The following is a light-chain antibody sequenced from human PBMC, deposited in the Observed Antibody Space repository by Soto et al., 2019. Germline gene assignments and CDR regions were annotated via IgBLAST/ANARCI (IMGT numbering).Light chain of an antibody. J-gene: IGLJ7*01. V-gene: IGLV2-14*01. Sequence: QSALTQPASVSGSPGQSITISCTGTSSDVGAYNYVSWYQQYPGKAPKLMIYDVSNRASGVANRFSGSKSGNTASLTISGLQAEDEADYYCSSYTSSNSAVFGGGTKLTVL. CDR2: DVS. CDR1: SSDVGAYNY. CDR3: SSYTSSNSAV.